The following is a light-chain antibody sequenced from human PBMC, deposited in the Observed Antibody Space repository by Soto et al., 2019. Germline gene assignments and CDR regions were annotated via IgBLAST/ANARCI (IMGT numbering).Light chain of an antibody. V-gene: IGKV1-5*03. CDR2: EGS. Sequence: DIQMTQSPSALSASVGDRVTITCRASHTVRNWFAWYRQKPAAPPKHLIYEGSTLERGVPSRFSGSGSGTEFTLTISSLQPDDFATFYCQQYDTYSRTFGQGTKVEVK. CDR1: HTVRNW. J-gene: IGKJ1*01. CDR3: QQYDTYSRT.